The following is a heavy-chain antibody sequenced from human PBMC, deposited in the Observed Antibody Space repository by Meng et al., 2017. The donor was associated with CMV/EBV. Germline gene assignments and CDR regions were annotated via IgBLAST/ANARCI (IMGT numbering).Heavy chain of an antibody. CDR1: RYALRTDGVG. CDR2: IYWDDEK. CDR3: AHRGSYCYHGY. V-gene: IGHV2-5*02. J-gene: IGHJ4*02. D-gene: IGHD5-18*01. Sequence: QTPLNELGPMLWKPSPALRLSFTFPRYALRTDGVGGGLIRHPPVKALEWLALIYWDDEKRYSPSLKSRLTITKDTSKSQVVLTMTNMDPVDTATYYSAHRGSYCYHGYWGQGTLVTVSS.